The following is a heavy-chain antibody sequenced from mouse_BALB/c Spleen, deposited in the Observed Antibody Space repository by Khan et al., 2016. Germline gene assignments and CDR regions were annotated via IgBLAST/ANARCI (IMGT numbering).Heavy chain of an antibody. Sequence: EVELVESGGGLVQPGGSLKLSCAASGFTFSTYGMSWVRQTPDKRLELVATINSNGGSTYYPDSVKGRFTISRDNAKNTLYLQMSSLKSEDTAMXYCATVNYRYYFTYWGQGPPLPVSS. D-gene: IGHD2-14*01. V-gene: IGHV5-6-3*01. J-gene: IGHJ2*01. CDR3: ATVNYRYYFTY. CDR2: INSNGGST. CDR1: GFTFSTYG.